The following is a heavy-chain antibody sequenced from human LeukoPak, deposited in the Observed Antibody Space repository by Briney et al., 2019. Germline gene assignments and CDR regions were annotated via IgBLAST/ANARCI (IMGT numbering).Heavy chain of an antibody. Sequence: GSLRLSCAASGITFSHYTMNWVRQAPGKGLAWVSSISSASTYVYHADSVKGRFTSSRDNAKNSLYLQMNSLSADDTAVYYCATSYGDDAFDIWGQGKMGPVSS. D-gene: IGHD1-26*01. CDR2: ISSASTYV. CDR1: GITFSHYT. J-gene: IGHJ3*02. CDR3: ATSYGDDAFDI. V-gene: IGHV3-21*01.